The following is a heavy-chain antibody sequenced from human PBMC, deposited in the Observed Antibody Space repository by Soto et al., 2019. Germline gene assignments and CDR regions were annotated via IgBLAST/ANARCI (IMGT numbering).Heavy chain of an antibody. Sequence: GGCLRLSCAASGFTFSTYSVNWVRKAPGKGLEWVSSISGSGYIYYADSVKGRFTISRDNAKNSLYLQMNSLRAEDTAVYYCARAAEYDSVWGSYRADWFDPWGQGTLVTVSS. CDR1: GFTFSTYS. J-gene: IGHJ5*02. CDR2: ISGSGYI. D-gene: IGHD3-16*02. CDR3: ARAAEYDSVWGSYRADWFDP. V-gene: IGHV3-21*01.